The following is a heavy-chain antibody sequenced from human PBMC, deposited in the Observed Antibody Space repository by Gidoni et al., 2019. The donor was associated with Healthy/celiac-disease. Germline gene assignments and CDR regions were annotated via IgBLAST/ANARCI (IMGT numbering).Heavy chain of an antibody. Sequence: QVQLQESGPGLVKPSQTLSLTCTVSGGSISSGGSYWSWIRQHPGKGLEWIGYIYYSGSTYYNPSLKSRVTISVDTSKNQFSLKLSSVTAADTAVYYCARDVVDTATAGVGYYYYGMDVWGQGTTVTVSS. CDR3: ARDVVDTATAGVGYYYYGMDV. J-gene: IGHJ6*02. D-gene: IGHD5-18*01. V-gene: IGHV4-31*03. CDR1: GGSISSGGSY. CDR2: IYYSGST.